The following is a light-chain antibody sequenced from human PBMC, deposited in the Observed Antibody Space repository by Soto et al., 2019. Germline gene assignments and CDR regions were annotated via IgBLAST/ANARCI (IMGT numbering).Light chain of an antibody. CDR3: MQSLETPWT. V-gene: IGKV2-28*01. J-gene: IGKJ1*01. Sequence: IVMTQSTLSLPVTPGEAASISCRSSQSLLHSNGYNYVDWYLQKAGQSPHLLIYLGSNRASGVPDRFSGSGSVTYFTLKISRVEAEDVGVYYCMQSLETPWTFGQGTKVDIK. CDR2: LGS. CDR1: QSLLHSNGYNY.